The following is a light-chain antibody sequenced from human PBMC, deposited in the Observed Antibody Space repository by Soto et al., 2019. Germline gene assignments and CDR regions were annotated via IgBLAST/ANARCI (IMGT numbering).Light chain of an antibody. Sequence: QSVLTQPASVSGSPGQSITISCTGTSSDVGGYNYVSWHQQHPGKAPKLMIFEVSYRPSGVSNRFSGSKSGNTVSLTISGLQADDEADYYCSSNTTSSLYVFGIGTKLTVL. CDR3: SSNTTSSLYV. V-gene: IGLV2-14*01. J-gene: IGLJ1*01. CDR1: SSDVGGYNY. CDR2: EVS.